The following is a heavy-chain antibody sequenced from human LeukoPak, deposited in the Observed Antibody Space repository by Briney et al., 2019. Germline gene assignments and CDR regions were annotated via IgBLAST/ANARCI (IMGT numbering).Heavy chain of an antibody. CDR1: GFTFSSYW. CDR3: AKTLLFIAAAGLDY. Sequence: GGSLRLSCAASGFTFSSYWMSWVRQAPGKGLEWVSAISGSGGSTYYADSVKGRFTISRDNSKNTLYLQMNSLRAEDTAVYYCAKTLLFIAAAGLDYWGQGTLVTVSS. D-gene: IGHD6-13*01. CDR2: ISGSGGST. V-gene: IGHV3-23*01. J-gene: IGHJ4*02.